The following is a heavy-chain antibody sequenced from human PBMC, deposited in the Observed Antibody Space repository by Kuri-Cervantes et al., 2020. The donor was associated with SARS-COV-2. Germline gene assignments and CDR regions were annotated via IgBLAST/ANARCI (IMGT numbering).Heavy chain of an antibody. Sequence: GESLKISCAASGFTFSSYAMSWVRQAPGKGLEWVSAISGSGGSTYYADSVRGRFTISRDNAKNSLYLQMNSLRAEDTAVYYCARDRQQPDYWGQGTLVTVSS. CDR2: ISGSGGST. CDR1: GFTFSSYA. D-gene: IGHD6-13*01. J-gene: IGHJ4*02. V-gene: IGHV3-23*01. CDR3: ARDRQQPDY.